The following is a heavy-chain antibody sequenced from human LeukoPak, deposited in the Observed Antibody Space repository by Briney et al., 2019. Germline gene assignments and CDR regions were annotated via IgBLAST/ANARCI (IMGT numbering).Heavy chain of an antibody. J-gene: IGHJ4*02. D-gene: IGHD5-12*01. V-gene: IGHV3-53*01. CDR2: IYSGGST. CDR1: GITVSSNY. CDR3: ARAIIDIVATIYFDY. Sequence: GGSLRLSCAASGITVSSNYMSWVRQAPGKGLEWVSVIYSGGSTYYADSVKGRFTISRDNSKNTLYLQMNSLRAEDTAVYYCARAIIDIVATIYFDYWGQGTLVTVSS.